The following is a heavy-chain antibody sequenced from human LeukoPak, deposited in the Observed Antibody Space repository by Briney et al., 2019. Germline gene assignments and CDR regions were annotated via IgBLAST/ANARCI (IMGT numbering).Heavy chain of an antibody. CDR3: ARGFAAAGTNFDY. Sequence: GGSLRLSCVASGFTFSRYWMSWVRQAPGKGLEWVANIKHDGSEKYYVESVKGRFTISRDNAKNSLYMQMNSLRAEGTAVYYCARGFAAAGTNFDYWGQGTLVTVSS. V-gene: IGHV3-7*01. CDR1: GFTFSRYW. CDR2: IKHDGSEK. D-gene: IGHD6-13*01. J-gene: IGHJ4*02.